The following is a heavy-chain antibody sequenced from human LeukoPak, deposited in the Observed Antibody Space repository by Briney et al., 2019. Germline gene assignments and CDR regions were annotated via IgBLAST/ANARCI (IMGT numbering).Heavy chain of an antibody. CDR1: GFTFSSYA. CDR3: AKVQGYYYGMDV. J-gene: IGHJ6*02. Sequence: PGGSLRLSCAASGFTFSSYAMSWVRQVPGKGLEWVSGISGSGGSTYYADSVKGRFTISRDNSKNTLYLQMNSLRAEDTAVYYCAKVQGYYYGMDVWGQGTTVTVSS. V-gene: IGHV3-23*01. CDR2: ISGSGGST.